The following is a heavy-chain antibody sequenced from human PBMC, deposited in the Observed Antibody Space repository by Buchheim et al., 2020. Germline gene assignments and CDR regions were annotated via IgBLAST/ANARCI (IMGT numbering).Heavy chain of an antibody. CDR2: ISRSSSTI. J-gene: IGHJ6*02. CDR3: ARSQGRGSTVVYYGMDV. V-gene: IGHV3-48*04. D-gene: IGHD4-23*01. CDR1: GFTFSSYS. Sequence: EVQLVESGGGLVQPGGSLRLSCAASGFTFSSYSMNWVRQAPGKGLEGVSYISRSSSTIYYADSVKGRFTISRDNDKNSLDLQMNSLRAEDTAVYYCARSQGRGSTVVYYGMDVWGQGTT.